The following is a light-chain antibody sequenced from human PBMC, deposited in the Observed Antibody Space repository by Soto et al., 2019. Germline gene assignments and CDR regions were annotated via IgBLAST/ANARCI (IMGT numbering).Light chain of an antibody. V-gene: IGLV2-14*01. CDR3: SSYKSSSLYV. J-gene: IGLJ1*01. CDR2: DVS. Sequence: QSALTQPASVSGSPGQSITISCTGTSSDVGGYNYVSWYQQHPGNAPQLMIYDVSNRPAGVSNRFSGSKSGNTASLTISGRQAEDEADYYGSSYKSSSLYVFGTGTKLTVL. CDR1: SSDVGGYNY.